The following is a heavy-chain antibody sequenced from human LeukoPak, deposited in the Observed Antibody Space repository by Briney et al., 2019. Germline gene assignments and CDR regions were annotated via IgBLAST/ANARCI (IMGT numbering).Heavy chain of an antibody. CDR1: GVSISSYY. D-gene: IGHD3-22*01. CDR2: IYYSGST. J-gene: IGHJ4*02. V-gene: IGHV4-59*01. Sequence: SETLSLTCTVSGVSISSYYWSWIRQPPGRGLEWIGYIYYSGSTNYNPSLKSRVTISVDTSKNQFSLKLSSVTAADTAVYYCARGRRYYDSSGYYYSPQAFDYWGQGTLVTVSS. CDR3: ARGRRYYDSSGYYYSPQAFDY.